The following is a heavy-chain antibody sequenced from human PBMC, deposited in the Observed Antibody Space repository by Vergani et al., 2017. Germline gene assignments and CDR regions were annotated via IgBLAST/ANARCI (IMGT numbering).Heavy chain of an antibody. Sequence: QVQLVQSGAEVKKPGSSVKVSCKASGGTFSSYAISWVRQAPGQGLEWMGGIIPIFGTANYAQKFQGRVTITADKSTSTAYMELSSLRSEDTAVYYCARDRQRFKAACTVDHYYGMDVWGQGTTVTVSS. CDR3: ARDRQRFKAACTVDHYYGMDV. J-gene: IGHJ6*02. CDR2: IIPIFGTA. V-gene: IGHV1-69*06. CDR1: GGTFSSYA. D-gene: IGHD6-13*01.